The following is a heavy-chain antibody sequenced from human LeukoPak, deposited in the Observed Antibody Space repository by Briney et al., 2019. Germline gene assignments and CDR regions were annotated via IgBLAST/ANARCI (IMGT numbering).Heavy chain of an antibody. Sequence: SETLSLTCTVSGASISAYYWSWIRQPAGKGLQWIGGIYNSGKTNYNPSLKSRVTISVDTSKNQFSLKLSSVTAADTAVYYCARVRYRVFGVVLLRWFDPWGQGTLVTVSS. J-gene: IGHJ5*02. CDR2: IYNSGKT. V-gene: IGHV4-4*07. CDR3: ARVRYRVFGVVLLRWFDP. D-gene: IGHD3-3*01. CDR1: GASISAYY.